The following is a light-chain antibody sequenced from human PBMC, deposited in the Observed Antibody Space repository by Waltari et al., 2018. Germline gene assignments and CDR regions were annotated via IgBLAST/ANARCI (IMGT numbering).Light chain of an antibody. J-gene: IGLJ2*01. V-gene: IGLV2-14*03. Sequence: QSALTQPASVSGSPGQSITLSCTGTSSDVGDYNFVSWYQQHPGKAPKLMIYDVNTRPSGVSNRFSGSNSGNTASLTISGLQADDEADYYCSSYTSDNTVLFGGGTKLTVL. CDR1: SSDVGDYNF. CDR2: DVN. CDR3: SSYTSDNTVL.